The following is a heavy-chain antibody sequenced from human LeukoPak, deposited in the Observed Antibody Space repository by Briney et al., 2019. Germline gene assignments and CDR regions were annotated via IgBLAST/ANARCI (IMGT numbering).Heavy chain of an antibody. CDR1: GFTFSSYA. CDR3: ARGSGSSSATAFDP. CDR2: IWYDGSDK. Sequence: PGRSLRLSCAASGFTFSSYAMHWVRQAPGKGLEWVAVIWYDGSDKYYADSVKGRFTISRDNFESTLYLQMNSLRADDTAVYYCARGSGSSSATAFDPWGQGTLVTVSS. D-gene: IGHD2-21*02. J-gene: IGHJ5*02. V-gene: IGHV3-33*08.